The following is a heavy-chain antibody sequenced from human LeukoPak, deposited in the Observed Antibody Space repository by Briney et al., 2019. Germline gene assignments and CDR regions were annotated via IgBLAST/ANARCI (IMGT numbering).Heavy chain of an antibody. CDR3: ARDSLDPQDYGGNPAVGY. CDR1: GYTFTSYY. V-gene: IGHV1-46*01. J-gene: IGHJ4*02. D-gene: IGHD4-17*01. CDR2: INPSGGST. Sequence: ASVKVSCKASGYTFTSYYMHWVRQAPGQGLEWMGIINPSGGSTSYAQKFQGRVTMTRDTSTSTVYMEQSSLRSEDTAVYYCARDSLDPQDYGGNPAVGYWGQGTLVTVSS.